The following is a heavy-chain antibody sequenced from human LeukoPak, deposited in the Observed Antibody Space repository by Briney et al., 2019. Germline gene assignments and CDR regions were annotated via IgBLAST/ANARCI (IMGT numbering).Heavy chain of an antibody. CDR1: GFTFTTYW. D-gene: IGHD6-19*01. V-gene: IGHV3-7*01. J-gene: IGHJ4*02. CDR2: IKQDGSEK. Sequence: PGGSLRLSCVGSGFTFTTYWMSWVRQPPGKGLEWVANIKQDGSEKYYVDSVRGRFTIARDNANNSLYLQLDSLRDEDTGVYYCTRGWGSSGPGDIWGQGTLVAVSS. CDR3: TRGWGSSGPGDI.